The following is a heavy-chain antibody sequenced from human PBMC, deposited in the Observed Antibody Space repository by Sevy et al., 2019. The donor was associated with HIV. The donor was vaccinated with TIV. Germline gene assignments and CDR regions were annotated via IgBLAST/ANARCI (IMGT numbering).Heavy chain of an antibody. CDR2: IDPKDGGT. CDR3: ARPTYPPPHHWFAP. J-gene: IGHJ5*02. CDR1: GYTFTGFF. V-gene: IGHV1-2*02. Sequence: ASVKVSCKASGYTFTGFFIHWLRQAPGQGLDWMGGIDPKDGGTNYAQKFHGRVTMTTDTSISPAYMELSSLKSDDTAMYFCARPTYPPPHHWFAPWGQGTLVTVSS.